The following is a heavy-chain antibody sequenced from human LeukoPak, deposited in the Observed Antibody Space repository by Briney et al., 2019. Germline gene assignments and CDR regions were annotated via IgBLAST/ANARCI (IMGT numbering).Heavy chain of an antibody. V-gene: IGHV5-51*01. J-gene: IGHJ3*02. CDR1: GYSFTNYW. CDR3: ARRGSSTSDAVDI. Sequence: RESLKISCKASGYSFTNYWIGWVRQMPGKRLEWMGIIYPGDSNTRYSPSFQDEVLISADKSVSTTYLHWGSLQASDTAMYFCARRGSSTSDAVDIWGQGTMVTVS. D-gene: IGHD3-10*01. CDR2: IYPGDSNT.